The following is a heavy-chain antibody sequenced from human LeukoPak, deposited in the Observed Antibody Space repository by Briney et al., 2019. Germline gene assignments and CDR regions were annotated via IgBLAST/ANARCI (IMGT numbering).Heavy chain of an antibody. Sequence: ASVKVSCKASGYTFTSYDINWFGQAPGQGLGGLGWMNPNRGNTGYAQKFQGRVTMTRNTSISTAYMELSSLRSEDTAVYYCARVRITMVRGVILGAAFDIWGQGTMVTVSS. CDR1: GYTFTSYD. J-gene: IGHJ3*02. CDR2: MNPNRGNT. CDR3: ARVRITMVRGVILGAAFDI. D-gene: IGHD3-10*01. V-gene: IGHV1-8*01.